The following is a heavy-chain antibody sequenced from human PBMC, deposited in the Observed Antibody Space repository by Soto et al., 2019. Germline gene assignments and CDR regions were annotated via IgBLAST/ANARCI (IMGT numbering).Heavy chain of an antibody. CDR3: ARGKVVAYYYYYGMDV. Sequence: PGGSLRLSCAASGFTFSSYAMHCLRQAPGKGLEWVAVISYDGGNKYYADSVKGRFTISRDNSKNTLYLQMNSLRPEDTAVYYCARGKVVAYYYYYGMDVWGQGTTVTVSS. CDR2: ISYDGGNK. V-gene: IGHV3-30-3*01. CDR1: GFTFSSYA. J-gene: IGHJ6*02. D-gene: IGHD2-15*01.